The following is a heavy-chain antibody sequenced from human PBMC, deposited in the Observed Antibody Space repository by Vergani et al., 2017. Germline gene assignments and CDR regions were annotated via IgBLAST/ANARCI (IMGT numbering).Heavy chain of an antibody. V-gene: IGHV3-66*02. CDR2: IKSDGRT. J-gene: IGHJ4*01. Sequence: EVQLVESGGGLVKPGGSLRVSCAASGFTFSNYAMSWVRQAPGKGLEWVSVIKSDGRTSYAESVRGRFTISRDTSRNAVYLQMNILRVEDTGVYYCTRSECSGTTCYGHYFDLWGHGILVTVSS. CDR3: TRSECSGTTCYGHYFDL. D-gene: IGHD2-15*01. CDR1: GFTFSNYA.